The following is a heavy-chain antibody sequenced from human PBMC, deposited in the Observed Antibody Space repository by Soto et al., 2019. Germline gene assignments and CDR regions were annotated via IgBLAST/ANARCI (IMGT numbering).Heavy chain of an antibody. D-gene: IGHD6-13*01. V-gene: IGHV3-30*03. CDR1: GFTFSNYG. CDR2: ISYDGSNK. J-gene: IGHJ4*02. CDR3: ARVPPQIAAAVGQESNY. Sequence: GGSLRLSCAASGFTFSNYGMHWVRQAPGKGLEWVAVISYDGSNKYYADSVKGRFTISRDNSKNTLYLQMNSLRAEDTAVYYCARVPPQIAAAVGQESNYWGQGTLVTVSS.